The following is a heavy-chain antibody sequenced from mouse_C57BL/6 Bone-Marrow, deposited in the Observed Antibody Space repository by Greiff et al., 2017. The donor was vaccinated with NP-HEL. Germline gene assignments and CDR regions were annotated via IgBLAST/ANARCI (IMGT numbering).Heavy chain of an antibody. V-gene: IGHV5-9-1*02. J-gene: IGHJ2*01. CDR3: TRAPYYSDY. CDR2: ISSGGDYI. Sequence: EVQRVESGEGLVKPGGSLKLSCAASGFTFSSYAMSWVRQTPEKRLEWVAYISSGGDYIYYADTVKGRFTISRDNARNTLYLQMSSLNSEDTAMYYCTRAPYYSDYWGQGTTLTVSS. CDR1: GFTFSSYA.